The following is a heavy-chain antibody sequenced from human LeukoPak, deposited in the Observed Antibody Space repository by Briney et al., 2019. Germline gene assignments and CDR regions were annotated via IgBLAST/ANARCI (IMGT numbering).Heavy chain of an antibody. CDR2: IKHDESER. CDR1: GFTFSSYG. Sequence: GGSLRLSCAASGFTFSSYGMHWVRQAPGKGLEWVANIKHDESERYYVDSVKGRFTISRDNAKNSLYLQMNSLRAEDTAVYYCARSAPLTSYNTNWFRYGMDVWGQGTTVTVSS. D-gene: IGHD3-3*01. V-gene: IGHV3-7*05. J-gene: IGHJ6*02. CDR3: ARSAPLTSYNTNWFRYGMDV.